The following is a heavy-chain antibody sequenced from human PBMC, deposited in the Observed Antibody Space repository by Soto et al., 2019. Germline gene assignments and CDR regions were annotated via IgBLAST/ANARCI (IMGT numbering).Heavy chain of an antibody. CDR1: GFTFRNYA. CDR3: AKGDSIFGVVLPHFDY. J-gene: IGHJ4*02. D-gene: IGHD3-3*02. Sequence: EVQLLESGGGLVQPGGSLRLSCAASGFTFRNYAMNWVRQAPGKGLEWVSGISYSGGSTFYADSVEGRFTISRDDSKNTLFLHMNSLRVEDTAVYFCAKGDSIFGVVLPHFDYWGQGTLVTVSS. V-gene: IGHV3-23*01. CDR2: ISYSGGST.